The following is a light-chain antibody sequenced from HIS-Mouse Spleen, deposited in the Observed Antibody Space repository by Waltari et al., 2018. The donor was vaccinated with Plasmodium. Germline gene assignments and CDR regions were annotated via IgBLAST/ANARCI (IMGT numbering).Light chain of an antibody. CDR2: EGS. J-gene: IGLJ1*01. V-gene: IGLV2-23*01. CDR3: CSYAGSSYV. CDR1: SSDVGSYNL. Sequence: QSALTQPASGSGSPGQSITISCPGTSSDVGSYNLVSWYQQHPGKAPKLMIYEGSKRPSGVSNRFSGSKSGNTASLTISGLQAEDEADYYCCSYAGSSYVFGTG.